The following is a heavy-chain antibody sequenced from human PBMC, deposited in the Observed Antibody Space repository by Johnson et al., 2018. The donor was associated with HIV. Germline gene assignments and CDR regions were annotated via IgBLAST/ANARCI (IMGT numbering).Heavy chain of an antibody. CDR2: INWSGGTT. CDR3: ASQRWKQGDAFDI. CDR1: GFTFDDHG. D-gene: IGHD4-23*01. V-gene: IGHV3-20*04. J-gene: IGHJ3*02. Sequence: MMLVESGGGVERPGGSLRLSCAGSGFTFDDHGMSWVRQVPGKGLEWVSGINWSGGTTGYADSVKGRFTISRDNAKNSLYLQMNSLRAEDTALYYCASQRWKQGDAFDIWGQGTMVTVSS.